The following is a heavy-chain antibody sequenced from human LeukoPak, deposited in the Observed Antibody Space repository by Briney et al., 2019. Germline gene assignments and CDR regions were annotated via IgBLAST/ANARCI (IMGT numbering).Heavy chain of an antibody. D-gene: IGHD6-13*01. V-gene: IGHV1-2*02. J-gene: IGHJ5*02. CDR2: INPNSGGT. CDR1: GYTFTGFY. CDR3: ARAHLIAAPGYNWFDP. Sequence: ASVKVSCKASGYTFTGFYMHWVRQAPGQGLEWMGWINPNSGGTNYAQKFQGRVTMTRDTSINTAYMELSSLRSADTAVFYCARAHLIAAPGYNWFDPWGQGTLVTVSS.